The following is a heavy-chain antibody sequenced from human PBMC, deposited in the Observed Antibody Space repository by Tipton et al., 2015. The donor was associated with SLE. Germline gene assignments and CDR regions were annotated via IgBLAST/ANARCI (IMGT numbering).Heavy chain of an antibody. V-gene: IGHV4-38-2*01. CDR3: ATQNVLLWSFDY. D-gene: IGHD3-10*01. CDR2: IYTSGST. Sequence: LRLSCAASSYSISSGYYWGWIRQPPGKGLEWIGRIYTSGSTNYNPSLKSRVTISIDTSKNQFSLKLSSVTAADTAVYYCATQNVLLWSFDYWGQGTLVTVSS. J-gene: IGHJ4*02. CDR1: SYSISSGYY.